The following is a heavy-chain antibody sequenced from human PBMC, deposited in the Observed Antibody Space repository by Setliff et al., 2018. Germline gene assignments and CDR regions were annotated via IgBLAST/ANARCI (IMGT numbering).Heavy chain of an antibody. J-gene: IGHJ4*02. CDR1: GGSISSGPYY. D-gene: IGHD2-21*01. V-gene: IGHV4-61*02. CDR2: LYSSGST. CDR3: ARGRGGDLWDY. Sequence: PSETLSLTCTVSGGSISSGPYYWNWFRQPAGKGLEWIGRLYSSGSTNYNPSLKSRVTISVDTSKNQFSLKLSSVTAADTAVYYCARGRGGDLWDYWGQGTLVTVS.